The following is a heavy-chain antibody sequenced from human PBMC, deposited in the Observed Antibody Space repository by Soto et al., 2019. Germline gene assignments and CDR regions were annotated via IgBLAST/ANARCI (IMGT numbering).Heavy chain of an antibody. D-gene: IGHD6-13*01. V-gene: IGHV3-33*01. Sequence: GGSLRLSCAASGFTFSSYGMHWVRQAPGKGLEWVAVIWYDGSNKYYADSVKGRFTISRDNSKNTLYLQMNSLRAEDTAVYYCARELWAAAHAFDIWGQGTMVTVSS. CDR1: GFTFSSYG. CDR2: IWYDGSNK. J-gene: IGHJ3*02. CDR3: ARELWAAAHAFDI.